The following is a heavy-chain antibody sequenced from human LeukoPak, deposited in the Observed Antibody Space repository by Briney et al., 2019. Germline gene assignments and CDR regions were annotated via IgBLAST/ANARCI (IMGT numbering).Heavy chain of an antibody. J-gene: IGHJ4*02. D-gene: IGHD6-13*01. V-gene: IGHV4-30-2*01. CDR2: IYHSGST. CDR1: GGSISSGGYS. CDR3: ARDSRVAAAGAINY. Sequence: SQTLSLTCAVSGGSISSGGYSWSWIRQPPGKGLEWIGYIYHSGSTYYNPSLKSRVTISVDKSKNQFSLKLSSVTAADTAVYYCARDSRVAAAGAINYWGQGTLVTVSS.